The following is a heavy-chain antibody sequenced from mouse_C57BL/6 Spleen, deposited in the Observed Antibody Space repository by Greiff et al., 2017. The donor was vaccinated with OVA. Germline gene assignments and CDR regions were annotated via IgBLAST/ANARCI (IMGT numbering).Heavy chain of an antibody. CDR3: TRPLYDYTWFAY. V-gene: IGHV1-15*01. CDR2: IDPETGGT. J-gene: IGHJ3*01. D-gene: IGHD2-4*01. Sequence: VQLQQSGAELVRPGASVTLSCKASGYTFTDYEMHWVKQTPVHGLEWIGAIDPETGGTAYNQKFKGKAILTADKSSSTAYMELRSLTSEDSAVYYCTRPLYDYTWFAYWGQGTLVTVSA. CDR1: GYTFTDYE.